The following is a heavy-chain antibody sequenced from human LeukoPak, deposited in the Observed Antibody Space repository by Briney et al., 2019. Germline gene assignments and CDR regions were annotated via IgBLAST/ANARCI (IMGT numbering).Heavy chain of an antibody. CDR3: AREDDWNYEDY. D-gene: IGHD1-7*01. Sequence: GSLRLSCAASGFTFSNYWMSWVRQAPGKGLEWVANIKQDGSEKYYVNSVKGRLTISRDNAKNSLYLQMNSLRAEDTAIYFCAREDDWNYEDYWGQGTLVTVSS. CDR2: IKQDGSEK. CDR1: GFTFSNYW. J-gene: IGHJ4*02. V-gene: IGHV3-7*01.